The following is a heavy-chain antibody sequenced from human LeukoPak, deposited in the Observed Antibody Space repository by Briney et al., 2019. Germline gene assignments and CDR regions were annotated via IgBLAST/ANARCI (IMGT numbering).Heavy chain of an antibody. CDR2: ISGSGGST. CDR3: ARGVPYDSWSGPHYSDY. V-gene: IGHV3-23*01. D-gene: IGHD3-3*01. CDR1: GFTFSSYA. Sequence: GGSLRLSCAASGFTFSSYAMSWVRQAPGKGLEWVSAISGSGGSTYYADSVKGRFTISRDNSKNTLYLQMNSLRAEDTAVYYCARGVPYDSWSGPHYSDYWGQGTLVTVSS. J-gene: IGHJ4*02.